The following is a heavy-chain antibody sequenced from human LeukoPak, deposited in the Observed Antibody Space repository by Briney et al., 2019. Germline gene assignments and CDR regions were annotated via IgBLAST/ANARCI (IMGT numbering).Heavy chain of an antibody. Sequence: GASVEVSCKASGYTFTSYDINWVRQATGQGLEWMGWMNPNSGNTGYAQKFQGRVTMTRNTSISTAYMELSSLRSEDTAVYYCARVRSAYRYSSSRYFFTFWGQGTLVTVSS. CDR2: MNPNSGNT. V-gene: IGHV1-8*01. D-gene: IGHD6-13*01. J-gene: IGHJ4*02. CDR3: ARVRSAYRYSSSRYFFTF. CDR1: GYTFTSYD.